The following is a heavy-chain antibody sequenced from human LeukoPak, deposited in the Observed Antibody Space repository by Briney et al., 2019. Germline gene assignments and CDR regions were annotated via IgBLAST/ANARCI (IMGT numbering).Heavy chain of an antibody. CDR2: ISTSSSYI. D-gene: IGHD3-10*01. Sequence: GGSLRLSCAASGFTFSSYTMNWVRQAPGKGLEWVSFISTSSSYIYYADSVKGRFTISRGNAKNSLFLQMNSLRAEDTAVYYCARDDGSGSYSLPGNYWGQGTLVTVSS. V-gene: IGHV3-21*01. J-gene: IGHJ4*02. CDR1: GFTFSSYT. CDR3: ARDDGSGSYSLPGNY.